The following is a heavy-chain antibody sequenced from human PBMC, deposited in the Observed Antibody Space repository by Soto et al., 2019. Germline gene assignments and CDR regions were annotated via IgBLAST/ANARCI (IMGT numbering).Heavy chain of an antibody. CDR2: ISYAGSNK. CDR1: GFTFSRYG. J-gene: IGHJ1*01. Sequence: PGGSLRLSCAASGFTFSRYGMHWVRQAPGKGLEWVAVISYAGSNKYYADSVKGRFTISSDNSKNTLYLQMNSLGADDTAVYYCAKGPGYIRGVSYAEYFQHWGQGTLVTVSS. CDR3: AKGPGYIRGVSYAEYFQH. V-gene: IGHV3-30*18. D-gene: IGHD6-13*01.